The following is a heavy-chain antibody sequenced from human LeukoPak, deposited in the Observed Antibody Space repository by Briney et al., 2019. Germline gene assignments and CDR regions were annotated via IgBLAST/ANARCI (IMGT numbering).Heavy chain of an antibody. Sequence: GASVKVSCKVSGYTLTELSMHWARQAPGKGLEWMGGFDPEDGETIYAQKFQGRVTMTEDTSTDTAYMELSSLRSEDTAVYYCATWRLTYCGGDCYSAPFDYWGQGTLVTVSS. CDR3: ATWRLTYCGGDCYSAPFDY. CDR2: FDPEDGET. J-gene: IGHJ4*02. V-gene: IGHV1-24*01. D-gene: IGHD2-21*02. CDR1: GYTLTELS.